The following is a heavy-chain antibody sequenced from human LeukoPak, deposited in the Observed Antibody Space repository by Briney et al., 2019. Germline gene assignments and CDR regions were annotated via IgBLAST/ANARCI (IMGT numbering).Heavy chain of an antibody. D-gene: IGHD3-10*01. CDR3: AKVMVRGTYYYYGMDV. J-gene: IGHJ6*02. CDR1: GFTFSNFA. Sequence: GGSLRLSCAASGFTFSNFAMSWVRRAPGKGLEWVSAISGGGGSTYYADSVKGRFTISRDNSKNTLYLQTNGLRAEDTAIYYCAKVMVRGTYYYYGMDVWGQGTTVTVSS. V-gene: IGHV3-23*01. CDR2: ISGGGGST.